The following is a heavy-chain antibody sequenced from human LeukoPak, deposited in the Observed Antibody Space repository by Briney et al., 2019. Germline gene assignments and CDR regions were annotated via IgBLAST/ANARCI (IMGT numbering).Heavy chain of an antibody. CDR1: GGSISSSSYY. CDR3: ARGLRSSAVVVTATKFDY. Sequence: PSETLSLTCTVSGGSISSSSYYWGWIRQPPGKGREWIGSIYYSGSTYYNPSLKSRVTISVDTSKNQFSLKLSSVTAADTAVYYCARGLRSSAVVVTATKFDYWGQGTLVTVSS. J-gene: IGHJ4*02. V-gene: IGHV4-39*07. D-gene: IGHD2-21*02. CDR2: IYYSGST.